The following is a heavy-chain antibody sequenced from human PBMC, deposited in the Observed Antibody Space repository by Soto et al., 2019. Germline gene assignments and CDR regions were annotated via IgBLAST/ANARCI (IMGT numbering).Heavy chain of an antibody. V-gene: IGHV4-39*01. CDR3: ARWHYDILTGYYSGENWFDP. D-gene: IGHD3-9*01. CDR1: GGSISSSSYY. Sequence: NPSETLSLTCTVSGGSISSSSYYWGWIRQPPGKGLEWIGSIYYSGSTYYNPSLKSRVTISVDTSKNQFSLKLSSVTAADTAVYYCARWHYDILTGYYSGENWFDPWGQGTLVTVSS. CDR2: IYYSGST. J-gene: IGHJ5*02.